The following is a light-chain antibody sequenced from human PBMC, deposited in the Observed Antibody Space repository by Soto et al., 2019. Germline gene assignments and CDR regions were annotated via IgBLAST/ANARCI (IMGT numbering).Light chain of an antibody. CDR3: QQSYNFPRT. V-gene: IGKV1-39*01. Sequence: DIQLPQSPSSLSASVGDRFTITCLASQSISNFLNWYQQKPGQAPKLLISSASNVQSGVPSRFSGRGSGTEFTLTISGLQPEDSASYCCQQSYNFPRTFGQGAKVDI. J-gene: IGKJ1*01. CDR2: SAS. CDR1: QSISNF.